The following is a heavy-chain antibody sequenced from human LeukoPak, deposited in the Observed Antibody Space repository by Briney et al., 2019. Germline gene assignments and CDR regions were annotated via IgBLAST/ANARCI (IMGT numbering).Heavy chain of an antibody. D-gene: IGHD6-19*01. CDR1: GYTFTSYA. V-gene: IGHV1-3*01. Sequence: ASVKVSCKASGYTFTSYAMHWVRQAPGQRLEGMGWINAGNGNTKYSQKFQGRVTITTDESTSTAYMELSSLRSEDTAVYYCARDYSSGLKGAFDIWGQGTMVTVSS. CDR2: INAGNGNT. CDR3: ARDYSSGLKGAFDI. J-gene: IGHJ3*02.